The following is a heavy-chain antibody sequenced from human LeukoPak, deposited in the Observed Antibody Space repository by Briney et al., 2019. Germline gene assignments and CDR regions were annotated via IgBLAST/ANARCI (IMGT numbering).Heavy chain of an antibody. J-gene: IGHJ5*02. V-gene: IGHV4-39*01. CDR3: ARGRFLEWLFSGWFDP. Sequence: SQTLSLTCTVSGDSVSSGGYYWGWIRQPPGKGLEWIGSIYYSGSTYYNPSLKSRVTISVDTSKNQFSLKLSSVTAADTAVYYCARGRFLEWLFSGWFDPWGQGTLVTVSS. CDR2: IYYSGST. CDR1: GDSVSSGGYY. D-gene: IGHD3-3*01.